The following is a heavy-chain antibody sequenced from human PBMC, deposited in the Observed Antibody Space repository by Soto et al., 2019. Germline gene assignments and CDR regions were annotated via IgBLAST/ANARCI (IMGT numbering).Heavy chain of an antibody. Sequence: QVQLVQSGAEVKKPGASVKVSCKASGYSFTRYYINWVRQAPGQGLEWMGWISAYNGNTHYEEKLPGRVTLTTDTPTSTAYRELRSLRSDDTAVYFCARGGQWDFLSDYWGQGTLVTVSS. D-gene: IGHD1-26*01. V-gene: IGHV1-18*01. CDR3: ARGGQWDFLSDY. CDR1: GYSFTRYY. J-gene: IGHJ4*02. CDR2: ISAYNGNT.